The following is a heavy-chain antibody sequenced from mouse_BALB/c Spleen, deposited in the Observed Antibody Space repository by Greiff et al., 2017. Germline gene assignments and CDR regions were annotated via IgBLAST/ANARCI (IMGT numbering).Heavy chain of an antibody. CDR1: GYSITSGYY. Sequence: EVKLMESGPGLVKPSQSLSLTCSVTGYSITSGYYWNWIRQFPGNKLEWMGYISYDGSNNYNPSLKNRISITRDTSKNQFFLKLNSVTTEDTATYYCAREDYGYDGSFAYWGQGTLVTVSA. V-gene: IGHV3-6*02. CDR3: AREDYGYDGSFAY. CDR2: ISYDGSN. D-gene: IGHD2-2*01. J-gene: IGHJ3*01.